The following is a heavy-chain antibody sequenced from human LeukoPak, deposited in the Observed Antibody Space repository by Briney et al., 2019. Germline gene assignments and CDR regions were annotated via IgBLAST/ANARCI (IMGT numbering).Heavy chain of an antibody. CDR2: IIPIFGTA. Sequence: SVKVSXKASGGTFSSYAISWVRQAPGQGLEWMGRIIPIFGTANYAQKFQGRVTITTDESTSTAYMELSSLRSEDTAVYYCARDLCGGDCYSDYFDYWGQGTLVTVSS. CDR3: ARDLCGGDCYSDYFDY. CDR1: GGTFSSYA. V-gene: IGHV1-69*05. D-gene: IGHD2-21*02. J-gene: IGHJ4*02.